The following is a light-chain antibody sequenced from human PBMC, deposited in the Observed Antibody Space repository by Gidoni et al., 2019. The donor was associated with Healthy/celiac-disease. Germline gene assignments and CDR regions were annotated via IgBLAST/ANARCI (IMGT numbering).Light chain of an antibody. V-gene: IGLV3-19*01. Sequence: SSELTQDPAVSVALGQTVRITCQGDSLRSYYASWYQQKPGQAPVLVIYGKNNRPSGLPDRFSGSSSGNTASLTITGAQAEDEADYYCNSRDSSGNHLVFGGGTKLTV. CDR1: SLRSYY. CDR3: NSRDSSGNHLV. CDR2: GKN. J-gene: IGLJ2*01.